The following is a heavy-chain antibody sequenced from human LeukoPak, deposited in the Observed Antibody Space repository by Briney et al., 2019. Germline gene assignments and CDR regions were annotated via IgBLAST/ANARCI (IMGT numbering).Heavy chain of an antibody. CDR1: GFTFSSYG. J-gene: IGHJ4*02. D-gene: IGHD3-9*01. CDR3: AKDHLDYDILTGLDY. CDR2: VSYDGSNK. V-gene: IGHV3-30*18. Sequence: GRSLRLSCAASGFTFSSYGMHWVRQAPGEGLEWVAVVSYDGSNKYYADSVKGRFTISRDNSKNTLYLQMNSLRAEDTAVYYCAKDHLDYDILTGLDYWGQGTLVTVSS.